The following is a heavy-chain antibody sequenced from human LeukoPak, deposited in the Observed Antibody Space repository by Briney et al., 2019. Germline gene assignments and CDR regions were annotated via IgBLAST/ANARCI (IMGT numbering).Heavy chain of an antibody. Sequence: WASVKVSCKASGYTFTSYGISWVRQAPGQGLEWMGWISAYNGNTNYAQKLQGGVTMTTDTSTSTAYMELRSLRSDDTAVYYCARRLGATAMGDDAFDIWGQGTMVTVSS. V-gene: IGHV1-18*01. D-gene: IGHD1-26*01. J-gene: IGHJ3*02. CDR2: ISAYNGNT. CDR3: ARRLGATAMGDDAFDI. CDR1: GYTFTSYG.